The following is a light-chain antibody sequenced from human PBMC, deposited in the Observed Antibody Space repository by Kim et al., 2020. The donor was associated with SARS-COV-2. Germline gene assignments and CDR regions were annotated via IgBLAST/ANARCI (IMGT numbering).Light chain of an antibody. Sequence: DIQMTQSPSSLSASVGETVAITCRATQAIVNCLNWYQQKPGKAPQVLSHRAYNLETGVPSRFRGSGSGTDFTFTITSLRPEDMATYYCQQCHKLPRTFGGGAKVDSK. CDR1: QAIVNC. J-gene: IGKJ4*01. CDR3: QQCHKLPRT. V-gene: IGKV1-33*01. CDR2: RAY.